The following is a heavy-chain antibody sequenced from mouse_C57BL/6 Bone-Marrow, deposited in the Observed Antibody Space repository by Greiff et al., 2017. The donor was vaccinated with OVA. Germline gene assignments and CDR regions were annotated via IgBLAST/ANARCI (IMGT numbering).Heavy chain of an antibody. D-gene: IGHD2-1*01. J-gene: IGHJ3*01. CDR3: TTLIYFGFAY. CDR2: IDPENGDT. CDR1: GFNIKDDY. V-gene: IGHV14-4*01. Sequence: VQLKQSGAELVRPGASVKLSCTASGFNIKDDYMHWVKQRPEQDLEWIGWIDPENGDTEYASKFQGKATITADTSSNTAYMQLSSLTSEDTAVYYCTTLIYFGFAYWGQGTLVTVSA.